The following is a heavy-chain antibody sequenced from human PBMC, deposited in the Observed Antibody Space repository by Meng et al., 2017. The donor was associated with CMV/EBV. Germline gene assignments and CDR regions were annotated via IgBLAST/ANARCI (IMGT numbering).Heavy chain of an antibody. J-gene: IGHJ5*02. CDR3: ARDRGCSGGSCPSGWFDP. V-gene: IGHV4-31*02. CDR2: IYYSGST. CDR1: ISSGGYY. D-gene: IGHD2-15*01. Sequence: ISSGGYYWRWIRQHPGKGLEWIGYIYYSGSTYYNPSLKSRVTISVDTSKNQFSLKLSSVTAADTAVYYCARDRGCSGGSCPSGWFDPWGQGTLVTVSS.